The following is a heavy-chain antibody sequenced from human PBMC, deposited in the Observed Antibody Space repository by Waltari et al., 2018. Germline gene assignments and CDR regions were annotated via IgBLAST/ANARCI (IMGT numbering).Heavy chain of an antibody. CDR2: ISYTGAT. CDR1: GGSITSNRHY. CDR3: ATYIGASVGTAAFDV. V-gene: IGHV4-39*01. Sequence: QLQLQESGPGLVKPSETLSLTCAVSGGSITSNRHYWGWIRQPPGQGLEWIGTISYTGATYSSPSLKSRVTISRDTSKNQLSLTLGSVTAADTALYYCATYIGASVGTAAFDVWGQGTMVTGSS. J-gene: IGHJ3*01. D-gene: IGHD5-12*01.